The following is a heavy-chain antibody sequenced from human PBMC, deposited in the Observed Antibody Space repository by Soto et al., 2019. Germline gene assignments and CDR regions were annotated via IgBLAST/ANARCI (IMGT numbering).Heavy chain of an antibody. CDR3: ARGIVVPAAILPYYYGMDV. V-gene: IGHV3-33*01. Sequence: GSLRLSCAASGFTFSSYGMHWVRQAPGKGLEWVAVIWYDGSNKYYADSVKGRFTISRDNSKNTLYLQMNSLRAEDTAVYYCARGIVVPAAILPYYYGMDVWGQGTTVTVSS. J-gene: IGHJ6*02. CDR2: IWYDGSNK. D-gene: IGHD2-2*02. CDR1: GFTFSSYG.